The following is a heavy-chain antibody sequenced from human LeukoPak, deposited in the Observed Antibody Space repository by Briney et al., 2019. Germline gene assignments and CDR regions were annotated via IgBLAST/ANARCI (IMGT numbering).Heavy chain of an antibody. V-gene: IGHV3-73*01. CDR1: RFTFRGSA. Sequence: GGSLRLSCAASRFTFRGSAVHWVRQASGGGLEWVAFIRSNSATTYAPSVKGRFTVSRDDLKSTAYLEMNDLRVEDTAVYYCIRVDEGSYCCDSWGQGARVTVSP. CDR2: IRSNSAT. D-gene: IGHD3-10*01. J-gene: IGHJ5*01. CDR3: IRVDEGSYCCDS.